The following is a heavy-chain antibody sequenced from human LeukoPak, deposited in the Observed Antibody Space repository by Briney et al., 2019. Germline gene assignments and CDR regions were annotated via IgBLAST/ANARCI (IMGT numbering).Heavy chain of an antibody. V-gene: IGHV3-33*01. D-gene: IGHD3-10*01. J-gene: IGHJ4*02. CDR1: GFTFSSYG. CDR3: AREVPTSRHFDY. Sequence: GGSLRLSCAASGFTFSSYGMHRVRQAPGKGLEWVAVIWYDGSNKYYADSVKGRFTISRDNSKNTLYLQMNSLRAEDTAVYYCAREVPTSRHFDYWGQGTLVTVSS. CDR2: IWYDGSNK.